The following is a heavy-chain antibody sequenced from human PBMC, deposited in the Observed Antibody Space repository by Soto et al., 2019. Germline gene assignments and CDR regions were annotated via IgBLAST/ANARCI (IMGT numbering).Heavy chain of an antibody. CDR3: AKDRGPYCSGGICYPPSWFDP. CDR2: ITGIDGRT. Sequence: GGSLRLFCVGSGFTFGSYAMSWVRQAPGKGLEWVSSITGIDGRTYYADSVKGRFTISRDNPKNTLYLQMNNLRAEDTAMFYCAKDRGPYCSGGICYPPSWFDPWGQGTQVTVSS. CDR1: GFTFGSYA. D-gene: IGHD2-15*01. V-gene: IGHV3-23*01. J-gene: IGHJ5*02.